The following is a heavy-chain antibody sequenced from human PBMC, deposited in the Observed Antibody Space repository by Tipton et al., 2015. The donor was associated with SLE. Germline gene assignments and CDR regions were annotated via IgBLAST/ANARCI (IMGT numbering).Heavy chain of an antibody. V-gene: IGHV4-59*11. Sequence: TLSLTCTVSGGSISGHYWNWIRQPPGKGLEWIGYIFFTGSTNYSPSLKRRVTMSVDTSKSQFSLKLSSVTAADTAVYYCARDVGGYNTGWFPYYFDYWGQGTLVTVSS. J-gene: IGHJ4*02. CDR1: GGSISGHY. CDR3: ARDVGGYNTGWFPYYFDY. CDR2: IFFTGST. D-gene: IGHD2-8*02.